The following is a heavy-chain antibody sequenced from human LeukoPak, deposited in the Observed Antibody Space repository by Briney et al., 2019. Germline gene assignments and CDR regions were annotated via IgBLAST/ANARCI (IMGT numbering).Heavy chain of an antibody. CDR3: ARDGSLPDY. V-gene: IGHV3-21*01. CDR1: GFTFSTYT. Sequence: GGSLRLSCTASGFTFSTYTMNWVRQAPGKGLEWVSSISGSSSYISYADSLKGRLTISRDNAKNSLYLQMNSLRVEDTAVYFCARDGSLPDYWGQGTLVTVSS. CDR2: ISGSSSYI. J-gene: IGHJ4*02.